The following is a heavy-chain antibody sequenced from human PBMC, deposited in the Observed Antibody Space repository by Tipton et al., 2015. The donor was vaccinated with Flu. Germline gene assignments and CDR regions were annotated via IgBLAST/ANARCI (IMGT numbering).Heavy chain of an antibody. V-gene: IGHV4-38-2*02. CDR3: ARGAYGSDNRSWFDP. CDR1: GDSISSRYY. CDR2: IYRTGST. Sequence: TLSLTCTIYGDSISSRYYWGWIRQPPGKGLEWIGNIYRTGSTYHNPSLRSRVTMSVDTSSNQFSLKVFSVTAADTAVYYCARGAYGSDNRSWFDPWGQGTLVTVSS. J-gene: IGHJ5*02. D-gene: IGHD3-10*01.